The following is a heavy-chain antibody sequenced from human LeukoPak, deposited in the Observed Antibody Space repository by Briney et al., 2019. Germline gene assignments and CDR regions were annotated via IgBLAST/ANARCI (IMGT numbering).Heavy chain of an antibody. J-gene: IGHJ4*02. V-gene: IGHV3-21*01. Sequence: GGSLRLSCAASGFTFSSYSMNWVRQAPGKGLEWVSSISSSSSYIYYADSVKGRFTISRDNAKNSLYLQMNSLRAEDTAVYYCASSSSSWYGASDYWGQGTLVTVSS. CDR2: ISSSSSYI. CDR1: GFTFSSYS. CDR3: ASSSSSWYGASDY. D-gene: IGHD6-13*01.